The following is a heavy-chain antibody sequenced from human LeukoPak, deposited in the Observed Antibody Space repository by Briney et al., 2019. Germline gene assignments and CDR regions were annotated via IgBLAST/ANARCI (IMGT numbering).Heavy chain of an antibody. V-gene: IGHV3-64*02. CDR2: IGSNGDDK. CDR1: GFRFDLYT. CDR3: ARGRIGFGSANYLDS. J-gene: IGHJ4*02. Sequence: RGSLKISCEASGFRFDLYTMFWVRQAPGKGLEFVSGIGSNGDDKYYGDSVKDRFTISRDNSKDTLFLQMGSLRLEDTAVYYCARGRIGFGSANYLDSWGQGTLLTVSS. D-gene: IGHD3-16*01.